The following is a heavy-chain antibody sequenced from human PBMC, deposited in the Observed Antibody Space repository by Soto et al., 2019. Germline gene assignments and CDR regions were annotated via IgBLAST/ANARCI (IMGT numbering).Heavy chain of an antibody. Sequence: PGGSLRLSCSGSGFTFNRYVIYWVRRAPGKGLESVAAVSSSGTSTHYADSMKGRVTISRDNSHNTLYLQVHSLTAEDTAVYYCAKDRRAGGNSAFYFDFWGQGAQVTVSS. CDR3: AKDRRAGGNSAFYFDF. V-gene: IGHV3-64D*08. CDR1: GFTFNRYV. CDR2: VSSSGTST. J-gene: IGHJ4*02. D-gene: IGHD3-16*01.